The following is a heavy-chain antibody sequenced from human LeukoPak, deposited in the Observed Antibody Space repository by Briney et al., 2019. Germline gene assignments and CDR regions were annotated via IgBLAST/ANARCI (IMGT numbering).Heavy chain of an antibody. D-gene: IGHD3-3*01. CDR3: ARDKYYDFWSGYWVSYYYYYGMDV. CDR1: GYTFTSYD. V-gene: IGHV1-8*01. J-gene: IGHJ6*02. Sequence: ASVKVSCKASGYTFTSYDINRVRQATGQGLEWMGWMNPNSGNTGYAQKFQGRVTMTRNTSISTAYMELSSLRSEDTAVYYCARDKYYDFWSGYWVSYYYYYGMDVWGQGTTVTVSS. CDR2: MNPNSGNT.